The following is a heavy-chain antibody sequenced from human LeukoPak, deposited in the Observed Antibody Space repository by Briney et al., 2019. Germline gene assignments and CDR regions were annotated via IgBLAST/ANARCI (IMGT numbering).Heavy chain of an antibody. Sequence: PGGSLRLSCAASGFTFTTYSMSWVRQAPGKGLEWVSSISSGGGGTYYADSVKGRFTISRDNSKNTLYLQMSSLKAEDTAVYYCVKGCAGNFYSSFDKWGQGTLVTVSS. D-gene: IGHD2-21*01. J-gene: IGHJ5*02. CDR1: GFTFTTYS. V-gene: IGHV3-23*01. CDR3: VKGCAGNFYSSFDK. CDR2: ISSGGGGT.